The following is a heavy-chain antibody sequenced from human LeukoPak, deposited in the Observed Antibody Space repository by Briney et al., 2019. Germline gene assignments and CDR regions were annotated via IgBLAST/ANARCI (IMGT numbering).Heavy chain of an antibody. V-gene: IGHV1-46*01. J-gene: IGHJ4*02. D-gene: IGHD5-24*01. CDR3: AREVPEMATSFFDY. Sequence: PGQXXXXMGIINPSGGSTSYAQKFQGRVTMTRDTSTSTVYMELSSLGSEDTAVYYCAREVPEMATSFFDYWGQGTLVTVSS. CDR2: INPSGGST.